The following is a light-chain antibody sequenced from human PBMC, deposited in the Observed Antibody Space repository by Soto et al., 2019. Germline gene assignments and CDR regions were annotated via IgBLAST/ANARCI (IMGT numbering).Light chain of an antibody. J-gene: IGKJ4*01. CDR3: QQYNSYPLT. CDR1: QGISSW. Sequence: DIQMTQSPSSLSASVGDRVTITCRASQGISSWLAWYQQKPEKAPKSLIYAASNLQSGVPSRFSGSGSGTDYNLTISSLQPEDSATYYCQQYNSYPLTFGGGTKVEIK. V-gene: IGKV1D-16*01. CDR2: AAS.